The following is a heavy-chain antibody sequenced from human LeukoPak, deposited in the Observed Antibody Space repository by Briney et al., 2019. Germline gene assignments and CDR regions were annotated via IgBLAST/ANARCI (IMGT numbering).Heavy chain of an antibody. D-gene: IGHD1-26*01. J-gene: IGHJ6*03. CDR3: ARSSSGSGGYYMDV. Sequence: NAGGSLRLSCAASGFTFSTYNMNWVRQAPGKGLEWVSSISSSSSYIYYADSVKGRFTISRDNAKNSLYLQMNSLRAEDTAVYYCARSSSGSGGYYMDVWGKGATVTVSS. CDR2: ISSSSSYI. V-gene: IGHV3-21*01. CDR1: GFTFSTYN.